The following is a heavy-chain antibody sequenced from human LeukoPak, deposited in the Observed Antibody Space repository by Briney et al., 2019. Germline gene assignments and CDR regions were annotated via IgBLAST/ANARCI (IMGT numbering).Heavy chain of an antibody. V-gene: IGHV3-30*18. D-gene: IGHD4-17*01. J-gene: IGHJ5*02. CDR1: GFTFSSYG. CDR3: AKVGYGDTNWFDP. Sequence: GGSLRLSCAASGFTFSSYGMHWVRQAPGKGLEWVAVISCDGSNKYYADSVKGRFTISRDNSKNTLYLQMNSLRAEDTAVYYCAKVGYGDTNWFDPWGQGTLVTVSS. CDR2: ISCDGSNK.